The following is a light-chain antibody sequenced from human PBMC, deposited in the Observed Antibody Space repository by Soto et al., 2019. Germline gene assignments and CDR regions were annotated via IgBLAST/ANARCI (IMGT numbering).Light chain of an antibody. J-gene: IGKJ1*01. CDR1: QSLRSS. Sequence: DILLTQSPDTLSWSPGERATLSFMASQSLRSSLAWYQQKPGQAPRLLIYGASTRATGIPARFSGSGSGTEFTLTISSLQSEDFAVYFCQQYNIWPQTFGQGTKVDIK. CDR3: QQYNIWPQT. CDR2: GAS. V-gene: IGKV3-15*01.